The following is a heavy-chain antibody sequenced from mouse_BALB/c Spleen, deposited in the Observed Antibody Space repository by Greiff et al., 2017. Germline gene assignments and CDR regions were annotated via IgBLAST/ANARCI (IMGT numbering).Heavy chain of an antibody. CDR1: GYTFTSYW. CDR3: TREDGYDGCAY. D-gene: IGHD2-2*01. CDR2: IYPGNSDT. Sequence: VQLQQSGPVLARPGASVKMSCKASGYTFTSYWMHWVKQRPGQGLEWIGAIYPGNSDTSYNQKFTGKAKLTAVTSTSTAYMELSSLTNEDSAVYYCTREDGYDGCAYWGQGTLVTVSA. J-gene: IGHJ3*01. V-gene: IGHV1-5*01.